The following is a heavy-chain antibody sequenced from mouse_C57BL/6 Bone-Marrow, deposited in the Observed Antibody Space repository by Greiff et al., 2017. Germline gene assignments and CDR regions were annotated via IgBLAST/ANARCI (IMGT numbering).Heavy chain of an antibody. V-gene: IGHV1-76*01. CDR2: IYPGSGNT. D-gene: IGHD1-1*01. J-gene: IGHJ2*01. CDR1: GYTFTDYY. Sequence: VQLVESGAELVRPGASVKLSCKASGYTFTDYYINWVKQRPGQGLEWIARIYPGSGNTYYNEKFKGKATLTAEKSSSTAYMQLSSLTSEDSAVYFCAFYYYGSSSHCFDYWGQGTTLTVSS. CDR3: AFYYYGSSSHCFDY.